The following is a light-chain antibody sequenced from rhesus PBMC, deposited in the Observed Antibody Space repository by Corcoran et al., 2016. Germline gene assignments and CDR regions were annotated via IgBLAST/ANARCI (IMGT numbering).Light chain of an antibody. CDR1: QGITND. Sequence: DIQMTQSPSSLSASVGDRVTITCRASQGITNDLAWYQQRPGETPKLLIYEASILKSGIPSRYSGSISGTDVTLTISSLQSEDFATYYCQHYYTTPWTFGPGTKVEIK. CDR2: EAS. V-gene: IGKV1-25*01. CDR3: QHYYTTPWT. J-gene: IGKJ1*01.